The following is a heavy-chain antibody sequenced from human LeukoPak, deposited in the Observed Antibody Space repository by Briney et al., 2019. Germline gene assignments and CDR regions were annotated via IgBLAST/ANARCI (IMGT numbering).Heavy chain of an antibody. CDR2: IFHRGST. J-gene: IGHJ4*02. D-gene: IGHD3-22*01. CDR1: GGSISSDNW. CDR3: AIRYYYDTSGYYIY. Sequence: PSETLSLTCAVSGGSISSDNWWSWVRQPPGKGLEWIGEIFHRGSTNYNPSLKSRVTISVDKSKNQFSLKLSSVTAADTAVYYCAIRYYYDTSGYYIYWGQGTLVT. V-gene: IGHV4-4*02.